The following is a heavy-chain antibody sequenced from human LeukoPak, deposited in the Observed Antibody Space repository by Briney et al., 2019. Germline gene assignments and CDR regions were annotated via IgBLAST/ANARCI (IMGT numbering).Heavy chain of an antibody. V-gene: IGHV1-18*01. CDR1: GHTFTSYG. CDR2: ISAYNGNT. D-gene: IGHD4-23*01. CDR3: ARTETTVVTSWFDP. J-gene: IGHJ5*02. Sequence: ASVKVSCKASGHTFTSYGISWVRQAPGQGLEWRGWISAYNGNTNYAQKLQGRVTMTTDTSTSTAYMELRSLRSDDTAVYYCARTETTVVTSWFDPWGQGTLVTVSS.